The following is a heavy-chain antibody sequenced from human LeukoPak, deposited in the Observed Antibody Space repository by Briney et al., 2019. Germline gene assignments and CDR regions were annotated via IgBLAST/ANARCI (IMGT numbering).Heavy chain of an antibody. CDR1: GFGFRTYW. CDR3: ARDSGSFFVDF. CDR2: IKPDGSQK. D-gene: IGHD1-26*01. V-gene: IGHV3-7*01. Sequence: GGSLRLSCAASGFGFRTYWMTWVRQAPGKGLEWVANIKPDGSQKYCVDSVKGRFTISRDNAKNSLYLQMNSLRAEDTAVYYCARDSGSFFVDFWGQGTLVTVSS. J-gene: IGHJ4*02.